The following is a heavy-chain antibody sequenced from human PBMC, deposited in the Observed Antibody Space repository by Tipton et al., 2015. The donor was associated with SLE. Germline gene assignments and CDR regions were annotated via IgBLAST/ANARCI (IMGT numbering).Heavy chain of an antibody. V-gene: IGHV4-59*01. J-gene: IGHJ5*02. CDR1: GGSISTYF. CDR3: ARRLAWQLGVVGWFDP. CDR2: VYYSGST. Sequence: TLSLTCTISGGSISTYFWSWIRQPPGKGLEWIGYVYYSGSTHYNPSLKGRVTISADTSKNHFSLKLTSVTAADTAVYYCARRLAWQLGVVGWFDPWGQGTLVTVSS. D-gene: IGHD6-6*01.